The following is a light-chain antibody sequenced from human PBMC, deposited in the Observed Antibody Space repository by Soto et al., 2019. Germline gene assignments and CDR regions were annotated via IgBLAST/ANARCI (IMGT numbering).Light chain of an antibody. CDR1: SSDVGGYNY. J-gene: IGLJ1*01. CDR3: SSYTSSRTLIYV. CDR2: DVS. Sequence: QSALTQPASVSGSPGQSITISCTGTSSDVGGYNYVSWYQQHPGKAPKLMIYDVSNRPSGVSNRFSGSKSGNPASLTISGLQAEDEADYHCSSYTSSRTLIYVFATGTKLTVL. V-gene: IGLV2-14*01.